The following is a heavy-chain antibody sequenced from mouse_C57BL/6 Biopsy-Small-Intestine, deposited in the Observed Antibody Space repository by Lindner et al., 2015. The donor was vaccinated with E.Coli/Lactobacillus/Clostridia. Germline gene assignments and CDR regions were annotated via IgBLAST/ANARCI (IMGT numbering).Heavy chain of an antibody. V-gene: IGHV1-81*01. CDR1: GYTFTSYG. Sequence: VQLQESGAELARPGASVKLSCKASGYTFTSYGISWVKQRTGQGLEWIGEIYPRSGNTYYNEKFKGKATLTADKSSSTAYMELRSLTSEDSAVYFCARGATTVVTYYYAVDYWGQGTSVTVSS. J-gene: IGHJ4*01. D-gene: IGHD1-1*01. CDR3: ARGATTVVTYYYAVDY. CDR2: IYPRSGNT.